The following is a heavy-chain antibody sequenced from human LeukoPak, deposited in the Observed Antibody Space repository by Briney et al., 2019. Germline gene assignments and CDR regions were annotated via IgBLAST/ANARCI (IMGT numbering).Heavy chain of an antibody. J-gene: IGHJ3*02. CDR3: ARVWVPAGGHDTFDI. D-gene: IGHD2-2*01. V-gene: IGHV3-23*01. Sequence: GGSLRLSCAASGFTFSSYSMNWVRQAPGKGLEWVSAISGSGGSTYYADSVKGRFTISRDNSKNSLYLQMNSLRAEDTAVYYCARVWVPAGGHDTFDIWGQGTMVTVSS. CDR2: ISGSGGST. CDR1: GFTFSSYS.